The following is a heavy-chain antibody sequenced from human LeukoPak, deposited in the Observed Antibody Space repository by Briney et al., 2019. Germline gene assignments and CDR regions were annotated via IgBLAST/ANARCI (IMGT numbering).Heavy chain of an antibody. Sequence: PSETLSLTCTVSGGSISSSSYYWGWIRQPPGKGLEWIGSIYYSGSTYYNPSLKSRVTISVDTSKNQFSLKLSSVTAADTAVYYCARGLAYYYDSSTKRPWFDPWGQGTLVTVSS. V-gene: IGHV4-39*01. J-gene: IGHJ5*02. CDR2: IYYSGST. CDR1: GGSISSSSYY. D-gene: IGHD3-22*01. CDR3: ARGLAYYYDSSTKRPWFDP.